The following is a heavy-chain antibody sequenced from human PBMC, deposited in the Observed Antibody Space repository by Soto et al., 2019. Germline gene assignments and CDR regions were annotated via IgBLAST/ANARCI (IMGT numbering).Heavy chain of an antibody. D-gene: IGHD6-13*01. CDR2: IYYTGGT. CDR3: ARLEQQFIWYFGY. CDR1: GGPISGSS. Sequence: PSETLSLTCTVSGGPISGSSWSWIRQPPGKGLEWIGYIYYTGGTNYNPSLKGRVTISVDPSRSHFSLHLTSVTAADTGVYYCARLEQQFIWYFGYWGQGTLVTVSS. V-gene: IGHV4-59*01. J-gene: IGHJ4*02.